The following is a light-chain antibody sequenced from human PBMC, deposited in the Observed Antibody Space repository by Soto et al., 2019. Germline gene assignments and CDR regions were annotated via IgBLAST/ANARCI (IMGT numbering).Light chain of an antibody. V-gene: IGKV1-39*01. CDR1: QNISSY. CDR3: QKYNSAPLT. Sequence: DIQMTQSPSSLSASVGDRVTITCRASQNISSYLNWCQQKPGKAPIFLIYVASGLQSGVPSRFSGSGSGTDFTLTISSLQPEDVAAYYCQKYNSAPLTFGGGTKVDIK. J-gene: IGKJ4*01. CDR2: VAS.